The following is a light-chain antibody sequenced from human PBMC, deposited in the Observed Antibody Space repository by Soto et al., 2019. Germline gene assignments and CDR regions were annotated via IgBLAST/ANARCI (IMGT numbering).Light chain of an antibody. CDR2: EVR. V-gene: IGLV2-14*03. Sequence: QSALTQPASVSGSPGQSITISCTGTSSVVGAYDFVSWYQQHPDKAPKPMIYEVRNRPSGVSNRFSGSKSVNTATLTISGLQAEDEADYYCSSYTTSSTRVFGTGTKVTVL. J-gene: IGLJ1*01. CDR1: SSVVGAYDF. CDR3: SSYTTSSTRV.